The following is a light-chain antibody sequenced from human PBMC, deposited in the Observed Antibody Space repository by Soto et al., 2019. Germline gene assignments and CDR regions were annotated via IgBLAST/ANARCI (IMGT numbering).Light chain of an antibody. CDR2: DVS. J-gene: IGLJ2*01. CDR1: SSDITYYNY. Sequence: QSVLTQPASVSGSPGQSITISCTGTSSDITYYNYVSWYQQHPGKAPKLMIYDVSNRPSGVSNRFSGSKSGNTASLTIYGLQAEDEAYYYCSSFTTSTAFVVFGGGTQLTVL. V-gene: IGLV2-14*01. CDR3: SSFTTSTAFVV.